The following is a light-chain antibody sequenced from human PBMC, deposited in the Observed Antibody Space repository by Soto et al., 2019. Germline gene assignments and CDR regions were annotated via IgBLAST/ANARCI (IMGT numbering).Light chain of an antibody. CDR3: TSYSSSSTFYV. V-gene: IGLV2-14*01. J-gene: IGLJ1*01. Sequence: QSALTQPASVSGSPGQSITISCTGNSSDIGGYYYVSWYQHHPGKAPKLMIYQVTNRPSGVSHRFSGSKSGNTASLTISGLQAEDEADYYCTSYSSSSTFYVFGAGTKVTVL. CDR2: QVT. CDR1: SSDIGGYYY.